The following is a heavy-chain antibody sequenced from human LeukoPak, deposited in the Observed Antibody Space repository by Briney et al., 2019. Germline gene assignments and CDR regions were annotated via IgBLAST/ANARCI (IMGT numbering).Heavy chain of an antibody. CDR2: INHSGST. V-gene: IGHV4-34*01. CDR3: ARVRSGYARDFDY. D-gene: IGHD5-12*01. CDR1: GGSFSGYY. J-gene: IGHJ4*02. Sequence: SETLSLTCAVYGGSFSGYYWSWIRQPPGKGLEWIGEINHSGSTNYNPSLKSRVTISVDTSKNQFSLKLSSETAADTAVYYCARVRSGYARDFDYWGQGTLVTVSS.